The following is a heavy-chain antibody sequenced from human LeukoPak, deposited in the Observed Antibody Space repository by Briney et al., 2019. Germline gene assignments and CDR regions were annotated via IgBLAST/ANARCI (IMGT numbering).Heavy chain of an antibody. CDR3: ALDYYGSSGYNDY. V-gene: IGHV4-34*01. CDR2: INHSGST. D-gene: IGHD3-22*01. J-gene: IGHJ4*02. Sequence: SETLSLTCAVYGGSFSGYYWSWIRQPPGKGLEWIGEINHSGSTNYNPSLKSRVTISVDTSKNQFSLKLSSVTAADTAVYYCALDYYGSSGYNDYWGQGTLVTVSS. CDR1: GGSFSGYY.